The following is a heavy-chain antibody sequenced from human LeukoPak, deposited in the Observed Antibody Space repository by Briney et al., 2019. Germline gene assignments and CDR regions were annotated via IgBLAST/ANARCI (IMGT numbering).Heavy chain of an antibody. Sequence: GGSLTLSCAASGFTFSSYGMHWVRQAPGKGLEWVAVISYDGSNKYYADSVKGRFTISRDNSKNTLYLQMNSLRAEDTAVYYCAKALLRLGELSSSLFDYWGQGTLVTVSS. J-gene: IGHJ4*02. V-gene: IGHV3-30*18. CDR1: GFTFSSYG. D-gene: IGHD3-16*02. CDR3: AKALLRLGELSSSLFDY. CDR2: ISYDGSNK.